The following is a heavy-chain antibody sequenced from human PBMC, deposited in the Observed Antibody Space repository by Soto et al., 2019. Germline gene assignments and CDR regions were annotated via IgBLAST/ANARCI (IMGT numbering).Heavy chain of an antibody. CDR2: TYPFDSDT. Sequence: ESLKISCEGSGYTFTYYWIGWVRQMPGKGLEWMGVTYPFDSDTRYSPSFQGRVTISAVQSTNTAYLELSRLQDSETAIYYCGRNYGVATTGIDYWGQGDLVTVSS. V-gene: IGHV5-51*01. CDR3: GRNYGVATTGIDY. CDR1: GYTFTYYW. D-gene: IGHD4-17*01. J-gene: IGHJ4*01.